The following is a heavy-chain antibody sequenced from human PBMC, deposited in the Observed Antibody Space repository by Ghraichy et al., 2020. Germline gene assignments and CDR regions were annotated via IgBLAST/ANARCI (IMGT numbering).Heavy chain of an antibody. D-gene: IGHD3-16*01. Sequence: SETLSLTCTVSGGSFRDFYWNWIRQSPGKSLEWIGDISHGGHANYNPSLRGRVTIAIDTSESHFSLELTSVTAADTAVYYCARLSSTYYYNYIDPWGQGTLVTVSS. CDR1: GGSFRDFY. CDR3: ARLSSTYYYNYIDP. V-gene: IGHV4-59*01. J-gene: IGHJ5*02. CDR2: ISHGGHA.